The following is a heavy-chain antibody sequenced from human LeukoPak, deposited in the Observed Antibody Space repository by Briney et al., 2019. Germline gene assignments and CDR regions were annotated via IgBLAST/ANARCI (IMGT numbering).Heavy chain of an antibody. D-gene: IGHD2-2*01. CDR3: ARDPLPRYCSSTSCPTYYYYYMDV. CDR1: GYTFTGYY. Sequence: ASVKVSCKASGYTFTGYYMHWVRQAPGQGLEWMGRINPNSGGTNYAQKFQGRVTMTRDTSISTAYMELSRLRSDDTAVYYCARDPLPRYCSSTSCPTYYYYYMDVWGNGTTVTVSS. V-gene: IGHV1-2*06. J-gene: IGHJ6*03. CDR2: INPNSGGT.